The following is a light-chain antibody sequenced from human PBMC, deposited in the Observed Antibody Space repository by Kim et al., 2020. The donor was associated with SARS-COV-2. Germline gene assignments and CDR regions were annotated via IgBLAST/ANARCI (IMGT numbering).Light chain of an antibody. CDR2: SNN. CDR3: CSYAGGYTHVA. CDR1: RSNIGINY. Sequence: ELTQPPSASGTPGQRVTISCSGSRSNIGINYVYWYQQLPGTAPKLLIYSNNQRPSGVPDRFSGSKSGTSASLAISGLQADDEADYYCCSYAGGYTHVAFGGGTQLTVL. V-gene: IGLV1-47*01. J-gene: IGLJ2*01.